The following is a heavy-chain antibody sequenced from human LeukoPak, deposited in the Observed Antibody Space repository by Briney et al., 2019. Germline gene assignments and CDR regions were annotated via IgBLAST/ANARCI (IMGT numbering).Heavy chain of an antibody. CDR1: GFTFTSYG. CDR2: VWYDGRNR. D-gene: IGHD3-16*01. J-gene: IGHJ5*02. CDR3: ARLWGGNGYSGGSLNL. Sequence: GGSLRLSCVASGFTFTSYGMHWVRQAPGKGLEWVAVVWYDGRNRDYADSVKGRFTISKDNSNNMVFLQMDRLRAEDTAVYYCARLWGGNGYSGGSLNLWGQGTLVTVSS. V-gene: IGHV3-33*01.